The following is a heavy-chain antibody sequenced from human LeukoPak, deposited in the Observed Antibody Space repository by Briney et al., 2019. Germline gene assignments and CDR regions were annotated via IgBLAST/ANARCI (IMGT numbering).Heavy chain of an antibody. V-gene: IGHV3-23*01. CDR2: ISGFGGAT. CDR1: GFTFNNYS. Sequence: GGSLRLSCAASGFTFNNYSMNWVRQAPGKGLEWVSCISGFGGATTYADSVKGRVTISRDNSKNTLYLQMNRLRAEDTAVYYCAKEGGSSSWYEDWGQGTLVIFSS. D-gene: IGHD6-13*01. CDR3: AKEGGSSSWYED. J-gene: IGHJ4*02.